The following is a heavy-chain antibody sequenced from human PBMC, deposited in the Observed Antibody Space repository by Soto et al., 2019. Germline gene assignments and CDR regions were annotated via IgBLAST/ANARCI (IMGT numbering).Heavy chain of an antibody. CDR2: INPNSGGT. CDR1: GYTFTGYY. V-gene: IGHV1-2*02. CDR3: ARDREAVAGDPPDAFDI. J-gene: IGHJ3*02. Sequence: ASVKVSCKASGYTFTGYYMHWVRQAPGQGLEWMGWINPNSGGTEYAQKFQGRVTMTRDTSISTAYMELSGLRYDDTTLYYCARDREAVAGDPPDAFDIWGQGTLVTVSS. D-gene: IGHD6-13*01.